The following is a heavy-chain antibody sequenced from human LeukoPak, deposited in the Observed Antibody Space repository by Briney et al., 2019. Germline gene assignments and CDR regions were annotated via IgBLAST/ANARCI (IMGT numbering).Heavy chain of an antibody. CDR1: GFTFSNYG. CDR2: ISGSGGST. V-gene: IGHV3-23*01. D-gene: IGHD3-22*01. J-gene: IGHJ4*02. Sequence: PGGTLRLSCAASGFTFSNYGMSWVRQAPGKGLEWVSAISGSGGSTYYADSVKGRFTISRDNSKNTLYLQMNSLRAEDTAVYYCAKDAGYDSSGYPNCFDYWGQGTLVTVSS. CDR3: AKDAGYDSSGYPNCFDY.